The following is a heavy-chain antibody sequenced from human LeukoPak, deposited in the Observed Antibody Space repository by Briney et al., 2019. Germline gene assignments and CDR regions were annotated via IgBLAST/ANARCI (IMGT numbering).Heavy chain of an antibody. CDR2: IYHSGST. Sequence: SETLSLTCSVSGYSISSGYYWGWIRQPPGKGLEWIGSIYHSGSTYQNPSLKSRVTISVDRSKNQFSLKVSSVTAADTAVYYCASSAYDFGPFDYWGQGTLVTVSS. J-gene: IGHJ4*02. D-gene: IGHD3-3*01. V-gene: IGHV4-38-2*02. CDR1: GYSISSGYY. CDR3: ASSAYDFGPFDY.